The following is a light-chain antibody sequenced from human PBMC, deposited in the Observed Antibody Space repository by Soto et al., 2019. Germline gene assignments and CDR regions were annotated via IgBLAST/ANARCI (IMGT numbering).Light chain of an antibody. CDR3: QQRTKWLT. Sequence: EIVLTQSPATLSLSPGERVTLSCRASQNVSTYLAWYQQKPGQAPRLLIYDASDRATGIPARFSGSGSGTDFTLTSSSLEPEDFAVYYCQQRTKWLTFGPGTKVDIK. V-gene: IGKV3-11*01. CDR2: DAS. CDR1: QNVSTY. J-gene: IGKJ3*01.